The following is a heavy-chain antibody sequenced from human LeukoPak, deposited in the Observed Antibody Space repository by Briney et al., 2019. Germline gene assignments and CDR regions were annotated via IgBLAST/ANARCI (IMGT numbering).Heavy chain of an antibody. CDR3: ARLITIFGVVDY. D-gene: IGHD3-3*01. Sequence: GGSLRLSCAASGFTVSSHYMSWVRQAPGKGLEWVSIIYSGGSTYYADSVKGRFTISRDNSKNTLYLQMNSLRAEDTAVYYCARLITIFGVVDYWGQGTLVTVSS. V-gene: IGHV3-66*04. CDR1: GFTVSSHY. J-gene: IGHJ4*02. CDR2: IYSGGST.